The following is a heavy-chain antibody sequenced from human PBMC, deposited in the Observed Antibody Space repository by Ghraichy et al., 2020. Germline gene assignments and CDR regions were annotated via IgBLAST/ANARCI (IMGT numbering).Heavy chain of an antibody. CDR2: IYSGGSN. CDR3: ATPVGTAGA. V-gene: IGHV3-53*01. J-gene: IGHJ4*02. CDR1: GFTVSDNY. D-gene: IGHD4-23*01. Sequence: GESLRLSCTVSGFTVSDNYMTWVRQAPGKGLEWVSIIYSGGSNYYVDSVKGRFTVSRDNSKNTLFLHMNTLRGDDTAVYYCATPVGTAGAWGQGTLVTVSS.